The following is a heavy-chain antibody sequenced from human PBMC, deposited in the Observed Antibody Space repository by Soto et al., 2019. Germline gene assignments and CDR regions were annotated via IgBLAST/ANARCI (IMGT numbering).Heavy chain of an antibody. CDR3: ARGRGYSYGLDP. J-gene: IGHJ5*02. CDR1: GDSISSNNNY. CDR2: ISYSGTT. D-gene: IGHD5-18*01. Sequence: NPSETLSLTCTVSGDSISSNNNYWSWIRQPPGEGLEWIGFISYSGTTSYSPSLKSRVAISLDTSKSQFSLSLSSVTAADTAVYYCARGRGYSYGLDPWGQGTLVTVSS. V-gene: IGHV4-30-4*01.